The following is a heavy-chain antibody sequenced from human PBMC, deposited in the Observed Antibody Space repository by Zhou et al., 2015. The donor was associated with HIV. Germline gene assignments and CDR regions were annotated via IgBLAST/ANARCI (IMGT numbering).Heavy chain of an antibody. J-gene: IGHJ2*01. CDR2: ITPMFGTV. CDR1: GGTFSGSD. D-gene: IGHD3/OR15-3a*01. CDR3: ARDRGGXRPDWRYFDL. V-gene: IGHV1-69*06. Sequence: LVQSGTEVRKPGSSVNVSCKASGGTFSGSDISWVRQAPGQGLEWMGSITPMFGTVRDAQKFKGRVTLTADRSTNTAYMEMRSLRSEDTAVYYCARDRGGXRPDWRYFDLWAVAPWSVSRQ.